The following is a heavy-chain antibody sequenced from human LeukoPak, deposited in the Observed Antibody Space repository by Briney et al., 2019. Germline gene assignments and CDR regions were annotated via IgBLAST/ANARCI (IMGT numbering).Heavy chain of an antibody. Sequence: GGSLRLSCAASGFTFSSYGMHWVRQAPGKGLEWVAVISYDGSNKYYADSVKGRFTISRDNAKNSLYLQMNSLRAEDTAVYYCAINYYDSSGLPPAFDIWGQGTMVTVSS. J-gene: IGHJ3*02. CDR1: GFTFSSYG. V-gene: IGHV3-30*03. D-gene: IGHD3-22*01. CDR3: AINYYDSSGLPPAFDI. CDR2: ISYDGSNK.